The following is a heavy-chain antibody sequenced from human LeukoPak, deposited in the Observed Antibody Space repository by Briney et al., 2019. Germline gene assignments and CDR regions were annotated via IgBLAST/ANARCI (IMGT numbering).Heavy chain of an antibody. CDR2: ISGSGGST. Sequence: GGSLRLSCAASGFTFSSYAMSWVRQAPGKGLEWASAISGSGGSTYYADSVKGRFTISRDNSKNTLYLQMNSLRAEDTAVYYCARSIAAAGSTDYWGQGTLVTVSS. V-gene: IGHV3-23*01. J-gene: IGHJ4*02. CDR3: ARSIAAAGSTDY. CDR1: GFTFSSYA. D-gene: IGHD6-13*01.